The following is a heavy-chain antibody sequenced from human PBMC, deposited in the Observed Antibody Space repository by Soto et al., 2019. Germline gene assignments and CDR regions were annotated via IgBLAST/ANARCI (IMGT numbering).Heavy chain of an antibody. J-gene: IGHJ4*02. D-gene: IGHD6-19*01. V-gene: IGHV3-53*01. Sequence: GGSLRLSCAASGFTVSSNYMSWVRQAPGKGLEWVSVIYSGGSTYYADSVKGRFTISRDNSKNALYLQMNSLRAEDTAVYYCASGTRAPTYSSGWYQYYWGQGTLVTVSS. CDR1: GFTVSSNY. CDR2: IYSGGST. CDR3: ASGTRAPTYSSGWYQYY.